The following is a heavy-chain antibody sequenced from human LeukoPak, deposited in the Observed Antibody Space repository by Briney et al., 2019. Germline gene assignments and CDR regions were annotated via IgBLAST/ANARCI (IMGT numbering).Heavy chain of an antibody. Sequence: PGGSLRLSCAASGFTFSNAWMNWFRQAPGKGLKWVGRIKSKTDGGTTDYAAPVKGRFTISRYDSKNTLYLQMDSLKSEDTAMYYCTTVATIVTQNFDYWGQGTLVTVSS. J-gene: IGHJ4*02. CDR2: IKSKTDGGTT. CDR1: GFTFSNAW. D-gene: IGHD4/OR15-4a*01. CDR3: TTVATIVTQNFDY. V-gene: IGHV3-15*01.